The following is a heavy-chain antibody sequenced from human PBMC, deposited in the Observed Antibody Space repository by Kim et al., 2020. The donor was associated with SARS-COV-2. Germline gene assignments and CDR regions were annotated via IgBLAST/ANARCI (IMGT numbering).Heavy chain of an antibody. CDR3: VRGHQWLIKN. V-gene: IGHV3-43*02. J-gene: IGHJ4*02. D-gene: IGHD6-19*01. CDR1: VCFLLLYA. Sequence: GGSLRLSFAASVCFLLLYAFLCFFSFLFFLLEWLSLISRDGGEIKYADSGKGRFTISRDNSKKSVYLQMNSLRSEDTALYYCVRGHQWLIKNWGQGTQVTVSS. CDR2: ISRDGGEI.